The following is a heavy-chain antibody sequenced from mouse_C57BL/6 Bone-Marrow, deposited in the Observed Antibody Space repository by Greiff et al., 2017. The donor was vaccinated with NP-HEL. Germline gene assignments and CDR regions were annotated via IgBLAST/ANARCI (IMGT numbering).Heavy chain of an antibody. J-gene: IGHJ2*01. V-gene: IGHV1-18*01. Sequence: VQLQQSGPELVKPGASVKIPCKASGYTFTDYNMDWVKQSHGKSLEWIGDINPNNGGTIYNQKFKGKATLTVDKSSSTAYMELRSLTSEDTAVYYCARSYYGKPYFDYWGQGTTLTVSS. CDR1: GYTFTDYN. D-gene: IGHD2-10*01. CDR2: INPNNGGT. CDR3: ARSYYGKPYFDY.